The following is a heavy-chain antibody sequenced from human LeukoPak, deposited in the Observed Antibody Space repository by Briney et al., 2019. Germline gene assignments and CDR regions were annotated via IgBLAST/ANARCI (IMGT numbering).Heavy chain of an antibody. CDR3: ARVLWELLGRGGSYYFDY. CDR2: IYSGGST. D-gene: IGHD1-26*01. Sequence: GGSLRLSCAASEFTVSSNYMSWVRQAPGKGLEWVSLIYSGGSTYYADSVKGRFTISRDNSKNTLYLQMNSLRAEDTAVYYCARVLWELLGRGGSYYFDYWGQGTLATVSS. CDR1: EFTVSSNY. V-gene: IGHV3-53*01. J-gene: IGHJ4*02.